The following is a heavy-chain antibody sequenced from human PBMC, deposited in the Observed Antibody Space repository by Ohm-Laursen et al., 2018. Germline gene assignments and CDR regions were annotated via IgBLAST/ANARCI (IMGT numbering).Heavy chain of an antibody. D-gene: IGHD3-22*01. CDR3: ARDKDSSGIDY. V-gene: IGHV4-4*07. Sequence: SETLSLTCTVSGDSISSYYWSWIRQPAGKGLEWIGRIYGSGSTNYNPSLKSRATISIDTSKRQFSLNLRYVTAADTALYYCARDKDSSGIDYWGQGTLLIVSS. CDR1: GDSISSYY. J-gene: IGHJ4*02. CDR2: IYGSGST.